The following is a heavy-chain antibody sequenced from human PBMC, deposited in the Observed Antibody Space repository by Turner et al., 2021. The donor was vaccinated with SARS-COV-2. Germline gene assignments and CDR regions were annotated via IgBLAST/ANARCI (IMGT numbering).Heavy chain of an antibody. V-gene: IGHV4-39*01. Sequence: QLQLQESGPGLVKPSETRSLTCTVSGGSISSSSYYWGWIRQTPEKGLEWIGSIYYSGSTYYNQSLKSRVTISVDTSKNQFALKLSSVTAADTAVYYCARLRPTQNFDYWGQGTLVTVSS. CDR2: IYYSGST. CDR1: GGSISSSSYY. CDR3: ARLRPTQNFDY. D-gene: IGHD1-1*01. J-gene: IGHJ4*02.